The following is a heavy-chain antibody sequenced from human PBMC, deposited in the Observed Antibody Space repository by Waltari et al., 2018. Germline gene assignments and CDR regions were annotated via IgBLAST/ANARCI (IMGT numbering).Heavy chain of an antibody. CDR2: INQDGSEK. CDR1: GFTFSNNW. D-gene: IGHD6-13*01. J-gene: IGHJ4*02. Sequence: EVQLVASGGGVVQHGGSLRLSCAASGFTFSNNWMTWVRQAPGKGLEWVANINQDGSEKYSVESVKGRFTISRDNAKNSLYLQLNSLRADDTAVYYCTRGGDDSSWYWRNWGQGTLVTVSS. V-gene: IGHV3-7*01. CDR3: TRGGDDSSWYWRN.